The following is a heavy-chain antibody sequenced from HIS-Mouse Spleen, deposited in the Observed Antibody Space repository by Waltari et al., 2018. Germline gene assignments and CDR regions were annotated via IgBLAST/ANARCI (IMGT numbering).Heavy chain of an antibody. CDR3: ARDHYDILTGYSPYGMDV. V-gene: IGHV4-59*01. Sequence: AQLQETGPGMVKPSETLSLTCTVSGGSISGYYWSWIRQPPGKGPEWIGYIYYRGSTNYNPSLKSRVTISVDTSKNQFSLKLSSVTAADTAVYYCARDHYDILTGYSPYGMDVWSQGTTVTVSS. J-gene: IGHJ6*02. D-gene: IGHD3-9*01. CDR2: IYYRGST. CDR1: GGSISGYY.